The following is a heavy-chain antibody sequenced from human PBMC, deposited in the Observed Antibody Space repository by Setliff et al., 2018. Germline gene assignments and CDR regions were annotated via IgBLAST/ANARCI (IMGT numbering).Heavy chain of an antibody. D-gene: IGHD3-3*01. CDR1: GGTFSSYA. J-gene: IGHJ4*02. CDR3: ASWYYDFWSGYYIPGYFDY. CDR2: IIPIFGTA. Sequence: SVKVSCKASGGTFSSYAISWVRQAPGQGLEWMGGIIPIFGTANYAQKFQGRVTITADESTSTAYMELSSLRSEDTAVYYCASWYYDFWSGYYIPGYFDYWGQGTLVTSPQ. V-gene: IGHV1-69*13.